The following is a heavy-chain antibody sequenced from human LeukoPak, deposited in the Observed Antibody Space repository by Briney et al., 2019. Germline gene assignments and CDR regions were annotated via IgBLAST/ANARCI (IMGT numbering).Heavy chain of an antibody. V-gene: IGHV5-51*01. D-gene: IGHD6-19*01. CDR3: ARAFYSSGFFFDY. J-gene: IGHJ4*02. CDR1: GYSFTSHW. CDR2: IYPGDSDT. Sequence: GESLKISCKGSGYSFTSHWIGWVRQLPGNGLEWMGIIYPGDSDTRYSPSFQGQVTISADKSINTAYLQWSSLKASDTAMYYCARAFYSSGFFFDYWGQGTLVTVSS.